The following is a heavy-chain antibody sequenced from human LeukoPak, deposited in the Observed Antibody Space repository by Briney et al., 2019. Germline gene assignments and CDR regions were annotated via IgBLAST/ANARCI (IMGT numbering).Heavy chain of an antibody. D-gene: IGHD2-15*01. CDR3: ARGYHDYFDY. V-gene: IGHV4-30-2*01. CDR2: IYHSGST. CDR1: GGSISSGGYS. J-gene: IGHJ4*02. Sequence: SETLSLTCAVSGGSISSGGYSWSWIRQPPGKGLEWIGYIYHSGSTYYNPSLKSRVTISVDRSKNQFSLKLSSVTAADTAVYYCARGYHDYFDYWGQGTLDTVSS.